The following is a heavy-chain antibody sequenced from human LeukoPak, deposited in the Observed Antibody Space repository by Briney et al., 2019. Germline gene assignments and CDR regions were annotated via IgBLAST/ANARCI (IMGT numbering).Heavy chain of an antibody. Sequence: SETLSLTCTVSGGSISSYSWNWIRQPPTHALEWIGRIYGGNTNYNPSLMSRVTISFDTSKNQVSLTLSSVTAADTAVYYCARHPELYFFDYWGQGTLVTVSS. J-gene: IGHJ4*02. V-gene: IGHV4-59*08. CDR1: GGSISSYS. D-gene: IGHD3-10*01. CDR3: ARHPELYFFDY. CDR2: IYGGNT.